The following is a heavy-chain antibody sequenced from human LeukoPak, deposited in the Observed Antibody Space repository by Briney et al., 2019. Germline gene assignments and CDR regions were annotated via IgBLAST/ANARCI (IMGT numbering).Heavy chain of an antibody. J-gene: IGHJ6*02. CDR3: ARDNWNYGSSMDV. CDR1: GFTFSDYY. CDR2: ISSSGSTI. D-gene: IGHD1-7*01. V-gene: IGHV3-11*01. Sequence: GGSLRLSCAASGFTFSDYYMSWIRQALGKGLEWVSYISSSGSTIYYADSVKGRFTISRDNAKNSLYLQMNSLRAEDTAVYYCARDNWNYGSSMDVWGQGTTVTVSS.